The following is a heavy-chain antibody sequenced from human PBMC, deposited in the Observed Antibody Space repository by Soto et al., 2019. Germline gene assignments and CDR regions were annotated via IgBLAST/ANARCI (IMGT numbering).Heavy chain of an antibody. CDR3: ERGGYDYHQYYFDY. V-gene: IGHV4-59*08. CDR1: GGSISSYY. Sequence: PSETLSLTCTVSGGSISSYYWSWIRQPPGKGLEWIGYIYYSGSTKYNPSLKSRVTISVDTSKNQISLKLSSVTAADTAVYYCERGGYDYHQYYFDYWGQGTLVTVSS. CDR2: IYYSGST. D-gene: IGHD5-12*01. J-gene: IGHJ4*02.